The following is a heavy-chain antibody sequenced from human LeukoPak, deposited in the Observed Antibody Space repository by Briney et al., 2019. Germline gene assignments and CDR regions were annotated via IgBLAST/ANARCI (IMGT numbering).Heavy chain of an antibody. CDR2: IYYSGST. D-gene: IGHD4-23*01. Sequence: SETLSLTCSVSGGSFGTYYWSWIRQPPGKGLEWIGDIYYSGSTNYNPSLKSRVTISVDTSKNQFSLKLRSVTAADTAVYYCARVERRWPTFKYYFEYWGQGTMVTVPS. CDR1: GGSFGTYY. V-gene: IGHV4-59*01. CDR3: ARVERRWPTFKYYFEY. J-gene: IGHJ4*02.